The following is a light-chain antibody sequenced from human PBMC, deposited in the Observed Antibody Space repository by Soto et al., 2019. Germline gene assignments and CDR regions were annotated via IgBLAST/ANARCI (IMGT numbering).Light chain of an antibody. CDR3: QQYGGLPLT. Sequence: EIVLTQSPGTLSLSPGERATLSCRASQSVGASYLAWYQQKPGQAPRLLIYGASSRATGIPDRFSGSASGTDFTLTISRLEPEDFAVYYCQQYGGLPLTFGGGTKVEIK. J-gene: IGKJ4*01. CDR2: GAS. V-gene: IGKV3-20*01. CDR1: QSVGASY.